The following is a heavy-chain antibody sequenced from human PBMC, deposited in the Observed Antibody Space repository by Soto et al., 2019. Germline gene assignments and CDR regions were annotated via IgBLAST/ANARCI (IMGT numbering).Heavy chain of an antibody. CDR2: ISYDGSNK. D-gene: IGHD3-9*01. J-gene: IGHJ4*02. V-gene: IGHV3-30*18. CDR1: GFTFSSYG. Sequence: GGSLRLSCAASGFTFSSYGMHWVRQAPGKGLEWVAVISYDGSNKYYADSVKGRFTISRDNSKNTLYLQMNSLRAEDTAVYYCAKDLRGWLLAHYYFDYWGQGTLVTVSS. CDR3: AKDLRGWLLAHYYFDY.